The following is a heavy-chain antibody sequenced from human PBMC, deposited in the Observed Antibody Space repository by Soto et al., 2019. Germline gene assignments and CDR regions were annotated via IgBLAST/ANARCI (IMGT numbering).Heavy chain of an antibody. V-gene: IGHV3-23*01. J-gene: IGHJ6*02. D-gene: IGHD6-19*01. CDR1: GFTFSSYA. CDR2: VSGSGGST. Sequence: GGSLRLSCAASGFTFSSYAMSWVRQAPGKGLEWVSAVSGSGGSTYYADSVKGRFTISRDNSKNTLYLQMNSLRAEDTAVYYYVNIAVAGTPYYYGMDVWGQGTTVTVSS. CDR3: VNIAVAGTPYYYGMDV.